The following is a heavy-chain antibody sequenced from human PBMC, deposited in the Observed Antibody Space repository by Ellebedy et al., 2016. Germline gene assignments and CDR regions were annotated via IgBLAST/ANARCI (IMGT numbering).Heavy chain of an antibody. J-gene: IGHJ5*02. CDR2: IYPGDSDT. Sequence: GGSLRLXXKGSGYSFTSYWIGWVRQIPGKGLEWMGIIYPGDSDTRYSPSFQGQVTISADKSISTAYLQWSSLKASDTAMYYCARGVRFDPWGQGTLVTVSS. V-gene: IGHV5-51*01. CDR3: ARGVRFDP. CDR1: GYSFTSYW.